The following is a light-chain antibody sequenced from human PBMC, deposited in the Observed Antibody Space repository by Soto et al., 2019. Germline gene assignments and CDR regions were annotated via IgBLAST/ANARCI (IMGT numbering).Light chain of an antibody. J-gene: IGKJ3*01. CDR2: AAS. V-gene: IGKV1-27*01. CDR1: QGISNY. Sequence: DIQMTQSPSSLSASVGDRVTITCRASQGISNYFAWYQQKPGKVPELLIYAASTLQAGVPSRLSGSGTGTDVTLSISSLQAEDVGSYCWQKYESHPFTFGPGTKVEIK. CDR3: QKYESHPFT.